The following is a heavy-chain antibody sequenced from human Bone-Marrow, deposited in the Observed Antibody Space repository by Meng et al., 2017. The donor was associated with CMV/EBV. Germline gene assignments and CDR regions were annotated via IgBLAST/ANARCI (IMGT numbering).Heavy chain of an antibody. J-gene: IGHJ6*02. CDR1: GFTFSSYS. Sequence: GESLKISCAASGFTFSSYSMNWVRQAPGKGLEWVSSISSSSSYIYYADSVKGRFTISRDNAKNSLYLQMNSLRAEDTAVYYCARDYGSGSYGYYYGVDVWGQGTTVTVSS. CDR3: ARDYGSGSYGYYYGVDV. V-gene: IGHV3-21*01. D-gene: IGHD3-10*01. CDR2: ISSSSSYI.